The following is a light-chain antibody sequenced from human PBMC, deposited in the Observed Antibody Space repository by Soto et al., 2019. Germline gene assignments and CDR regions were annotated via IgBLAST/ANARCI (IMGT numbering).Light chain of an antibody. J-gene: IGLJ1*01. Sequence: QSALTQPRSVSGSPGQSVTISCTGTSSDVGGYNCVSWYQQHPGKAPQLMIYDVTQRPSGVPDRLSGSKSGNTASLTISGLQAEDEADYYCCSHSASYSFVFGTGTKLTVL. V-gene: IGLV2-11*01. CDR3: CSHSASYSFV. CDR1: SSDVGGYNC. CDR2: DVT.